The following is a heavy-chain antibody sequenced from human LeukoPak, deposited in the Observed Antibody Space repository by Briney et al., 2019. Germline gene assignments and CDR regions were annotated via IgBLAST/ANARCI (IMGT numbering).Heavy chain of an antibody. D-gene: IGHD3-22*01. CDR3: AKHRDSSYYDSSGYWHYFDH. CDR1: GFTFSSYA. J-gene: IGHJ4*02. CDR2: ISGNGDNT. V-gene: IGHV3-23*01. Sequence: GGSLRLSCAASGFTFSSYAMSWLRQAPGKGLEWVSGISGNGDNTFYADSVKGRFTISRDTSKNTMYVQMNSLRAEDAAVYYCAKHRDSSYYDSSGYWHYFDHWGRGTLVTVSS.